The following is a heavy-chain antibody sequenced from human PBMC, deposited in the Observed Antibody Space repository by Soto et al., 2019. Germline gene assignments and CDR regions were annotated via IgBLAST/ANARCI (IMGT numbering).Heavy chain of an antibody. J-gene: IGHJ4*02. V-gene: IGHV1-2*02. CDR2: INPKSGGT. D-gene: IGHD1-26*01. CDR3: ARDLAKGGGSAGFDY. Sequence: ASVKVSCKASGYTFTVYYMHWVRQAPGQGLEWMGWINPKSGGTMYPQKFQGRVTMTWDTSISTAYMALTRLRSDDTAVYYCARDLAKGGGSAGFDYWGQGTLVTVSS. CDR1: GYTFTVYY.